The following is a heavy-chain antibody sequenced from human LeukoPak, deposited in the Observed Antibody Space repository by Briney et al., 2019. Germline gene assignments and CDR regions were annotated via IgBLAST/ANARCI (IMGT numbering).Heavy chain of an antibody. CDR1: GGTLSSYA. D-gene: IGHD3-22*01. CDR3: PRDRPRKYYYDSSGYSVMIS. J-gene: IGHJ5*02. CDR2: IIPSFGTA. V-gene: IGHV1-69*13. Sequence: ASVKVSCKASGGTLSSYAISWVRQAPGQGLEWVGGIIPSFGTANYAQKFQGRGTITADGSTSTAYMELSSLRSEATAVYYCPRDRPRKYYYDSSGYSVMISWGPGTLVTVSS.